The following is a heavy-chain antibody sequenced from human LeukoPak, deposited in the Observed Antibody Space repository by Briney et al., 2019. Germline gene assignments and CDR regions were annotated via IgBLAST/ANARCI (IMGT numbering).Heavy chain of an antibody. Sequence: GGSLRLSFAVSGFTFSSEAMGWVRQLPGGGLEWVSTISPAGGTTYYAESMKGRFTISRDNSKSTLYLQMNSLRAEDTAVYYCARRMDNDCWGQGTLVTVSS. CDR2: ISPAGGTT. CDR1: GFTFSSEA. D-gene: IGHD2-8*01. J-gene: IGHJ4*02. CDR3: ARRMDNDC. V-gene: IGHV3-23*01.